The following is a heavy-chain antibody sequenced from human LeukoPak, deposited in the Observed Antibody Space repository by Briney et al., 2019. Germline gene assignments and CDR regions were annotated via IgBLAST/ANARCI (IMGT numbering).Heavy chain of an antibody. Sequence: ASVKVSCKASGYTFTSCDINWVRQATGQGLEWMGWMNPNSGNTGYAQKFQGRVTMTRNTSISTAYMELSSLRSEDTAVYYCARGRIAAAGRKINWFDPWGQGTLVTVSS. V-gene: IGHV1-8*01. CDR3: ARGRIAAAGRKINWFDP. J-gene: IGHJ5*02. CDR2: MNPNSGNT. CDR1: GYTFTSCD. D-gene: IGHD6-13*01.